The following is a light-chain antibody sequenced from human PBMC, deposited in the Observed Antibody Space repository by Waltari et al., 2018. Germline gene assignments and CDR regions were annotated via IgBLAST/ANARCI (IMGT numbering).Light chain of an antibody. CDR2: ANT. CDR3: QSYDSALSGVL. CDR1: SSNIGTGYD. V-gene: IGLV1-40*01. Sequence: QSVLTQPPSVSGAPGQTVTISCTGSSSNIGTGYDVHWYQQVPGTAPKLLVYANTNRPSGVPDRFSASKSGTSAALAITGLQAEDEADYYCQSYDSALSGVLFGGGTKLTVL. J-gene: IGLJ2*01.